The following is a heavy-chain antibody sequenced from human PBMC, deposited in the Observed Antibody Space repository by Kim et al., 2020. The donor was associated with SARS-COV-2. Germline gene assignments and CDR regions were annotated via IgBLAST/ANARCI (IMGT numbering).Heavy chain of an antibody. D-gene: IGHD6-19*01. V-gene: IGHV3-15*01. Sequence: GGSLRLSCAASGFTFSSAWMSWVRQAPGKGLEWVGRIKGKADDGTTDYAAPVKGRFTISRDDSKNTLYLQMNSLKTEDTAVYYCTTDYGDSGWSKGFWGQGTLVTVSS. CDR3: TTDYGDSGWSKGF. J-gene: IGHJ4*02. CDR2: IKGKADDGTT. CDR1: GFTFSSAW.